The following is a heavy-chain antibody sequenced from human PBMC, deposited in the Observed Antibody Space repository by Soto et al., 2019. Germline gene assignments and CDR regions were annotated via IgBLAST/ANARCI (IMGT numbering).Heavy chain of an antibody. D-gene: IGHD3-10*01. CDR1: GFTFSSYA. CDR2: LSGSGGTT. CDR3: AGAHGTYGPNWIDS. Sequence: EVQLLESGGGLVQPGGSLRLSCAASGFTFSSYAMSWVRQTPGKGLEWVSTLSGSGGTTYYAGSVKGQFTISRDNSKSALYVQMNSLRAEDTAVYYCAGAHGTYGPNWIDSWCQGTLVIVCS. V-gene: IGHV3-23*01. J-gene: IGHJ5*01.